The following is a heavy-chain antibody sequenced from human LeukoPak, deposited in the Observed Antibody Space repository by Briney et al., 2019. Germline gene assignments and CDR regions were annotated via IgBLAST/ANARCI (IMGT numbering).Heavy chain of an antibody. D-gene: IGHD3-3*01. V-gene: IGHV4-31*03. CDR2: IYYSGST. CDR1: GGSISSGGYY. CDR3: ARATQTYYDFWSGYSQDAFDI. J-gene: IGHJ3*02. Sequence: PSETLSLTCTVSGGSISSGGYYWSWIRQHPGKGLEWIGYIYYSGSTYYNPSLKSRVTISVDTSKNQFSLKLSSVTAADTAVYYCARATQTYYDFWSGYSQDAFDIWGQGTMVTVSS.